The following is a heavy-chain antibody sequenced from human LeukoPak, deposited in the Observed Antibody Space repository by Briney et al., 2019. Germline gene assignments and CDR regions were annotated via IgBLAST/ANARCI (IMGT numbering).Heavy chain of an antibody. V-gene: IGHV3-23*01. D-gene: IGHD3-10*01. J-gene: IGHJ3*02. CDR3: ASPKTPGGDAFDI. CDR1: GFTISSYV. CDR2: ITGSGGST. Sequence: GSLRLSCAASGFTISSYVMSWVRQAPGKGLEWVSAITGSGGSTYYADSVKGRFTISRDNSKKTLYLQMNSLRAEDTALYYCASPKTPGGDAFDIWGQGTVVTVSS.